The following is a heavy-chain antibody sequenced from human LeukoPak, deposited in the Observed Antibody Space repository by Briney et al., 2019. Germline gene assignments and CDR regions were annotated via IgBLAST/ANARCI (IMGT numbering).Heavy chain of an antibody. V-gene: IGHV3-15*01. D-gene: IGHD6-19*01. J-gene: IGHJ4*02. Sequence: GGSLRLSCGASGFIFSNAWMSWVRQAPGKGLEWVGRIKSKSDGGTTDYAAPVKGRFNISRDDSKNTLYLQMNSLKIEDTAVYYCTTGNKAVAGKGGLWGQGTLVTVSS. CDR1: GFIFSNAW. CDR3: TTGNKAVAGKGGL. CDR2: IKSKSDGGTT.